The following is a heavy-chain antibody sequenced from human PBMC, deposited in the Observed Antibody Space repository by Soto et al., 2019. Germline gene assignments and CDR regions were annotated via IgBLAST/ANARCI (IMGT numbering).Heavy chain of an antibody. CDR1: GFTFSSYS. V-gene: IGHV3-48*01. D-gene: IGHD2-21*02. J-gene: IGHJ4*02. Sequence: PGGSLRLSCAASGFTFSSYSMNWVRQAPGKGLEWVSYISSSSSTIYYADSVKGRFTISRDNAKNSLYLQMNSLRAEDTAVYYCARGPVAYCGGDCHFDYWGQGTLVTVSS. CDR3: ARGPVAYCGGDCHFDY. CDR2: ISSSSSTI.